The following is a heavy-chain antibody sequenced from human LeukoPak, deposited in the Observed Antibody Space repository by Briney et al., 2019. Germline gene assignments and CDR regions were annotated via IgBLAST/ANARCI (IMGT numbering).Heavy chain of an antibody. Sequence: PSETLSLTCTVSGGSISSSGYYWGWIRQPPGKGLEWIGSIYYSGSTYYNPSLKSRVAISVDTSKNQFSLILTSVTAADTAVYYCARQTGAGLFILPGGQGTLVTVSS. CDR1: GGSISSSGYY. CDR2: IYYSGST. J-gene: IGHJ4*02. V-gene: IGHV4-39*01. D-gene: IGHD3-3*01. CDR3: ARQTGAGLFILP.